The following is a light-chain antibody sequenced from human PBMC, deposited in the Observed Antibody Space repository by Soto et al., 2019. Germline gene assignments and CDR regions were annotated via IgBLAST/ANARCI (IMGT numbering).Light chain of an antibody. CDR1: QSVTNY. CDR2: GAS. CDR3: QQRYKWPRT. J-gene: IGKJ1*01. Sequence: DIVLTQSPATLSLSPGERATLSCRASQSVTNYLVWYQQKPDQPPRLLIHGASNRASGIPARFSGSGSGTDFTLTISSLEPEDFAVYYCQQRYKWPRTFGQGTQVEIK. V-gene: IGKV3-11*01.